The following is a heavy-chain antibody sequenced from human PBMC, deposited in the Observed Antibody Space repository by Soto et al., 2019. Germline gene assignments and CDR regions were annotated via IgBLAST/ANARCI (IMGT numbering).Heavy chain of an antibody. D-gene: IGHD3-22*01. CDR2: TYYRSQWLN. CDR3: AREKGYYHVSSGPFDY. CDR1: GDGVSSNSAA. J-gene: IGHJ4*02. Sequence: SQTLSLPCAISGDGVSSNSAAWNWIRQSPSGGLEWLGRTYYRSQWLNDYADSVKSRITIKPDTSKNQFSLELNSVTPEDTAVYDCAREKGYYHVSSGPFDYRGLGTLVTVSS. V-gene: IGHV6-1*01.